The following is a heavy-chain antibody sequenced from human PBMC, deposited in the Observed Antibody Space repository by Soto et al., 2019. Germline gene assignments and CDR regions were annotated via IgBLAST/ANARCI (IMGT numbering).Heavy chain of an antibody. Sequence: VASVKVSCKASGYTFTSYAMHWVRQAPGQRLEWMGWINAGNGNTKYSQKFQGRVTITRDTSASTAYMELSSLRSEDTAVYYCARVRHGYNRNAFDIWGQGTMVTVSS. CDR3: ARVRHGYNRNAFDI. V-gene: IGHV1-3*01. J-gene: IGHJ3*02. CDR2: INAGNGNT. CDR1: GYTFTSYA. D-gene: IGHD5-18*01.